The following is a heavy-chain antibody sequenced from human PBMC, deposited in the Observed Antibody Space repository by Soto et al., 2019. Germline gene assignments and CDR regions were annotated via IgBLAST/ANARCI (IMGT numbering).Heavy chain of an antibody. J-gene: IGHJ3*02. CDR2: IGPSDSYT. D-gene: IGHD3-9*01. CDR1: GYSFTSYW. V-gene: IGHV5-10-1*01. CDR3: AGNVLRYFDWLNGAFDI. Sequence: GESLKISCKGSGYSFTSYWISWVRQMPGKGLEWMGRIGPSDSYTNYSPSFQGHVTIPADKSISTAYLQWSSLKASDTAMYYCAGNVLRYFDWLNGAFDIWGQGTMVTVSS.